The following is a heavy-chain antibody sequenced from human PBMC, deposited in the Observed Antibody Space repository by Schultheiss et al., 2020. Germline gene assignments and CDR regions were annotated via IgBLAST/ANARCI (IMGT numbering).Heavy chain of an antibody. CDR1: GYTFTGYY. Sequence: ASVKVSCKASGYTFTGYYMHWVRQAPGQGLEWMGWINPNSGGTNYAQKFQGRVTMTRDTSISTAYMELSRLRSDDTAVYYCARDLFGVQYYYDSSGAPISFDIWGRGRMVTVSS. J-gene: IGHJ3*02. D-gene: IGHD3-22*01. V-gene: IGHV1-2*02. CDR3: ARDLFGVQYYYDSSGAPISFDI. CDR2: INPNSGGT.